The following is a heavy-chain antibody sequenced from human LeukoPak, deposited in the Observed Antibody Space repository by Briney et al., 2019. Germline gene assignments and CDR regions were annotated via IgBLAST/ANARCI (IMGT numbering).Heavy chain of an antibody. CDR1: GSSISSGYY. D-gene: IGHD4-17*01. J-gene: IGHJ4*02. V-gene: IGHV4-38-2*02. CDR2: LYHSGNT. CDR3: ANSIDFDYGDYYFDY. Sequence: PSETLSLTCTVSGSSISSGYYWDWIRQPPGKGLEWIGSLYHSGNTYYNPSLKSRVTISLDTSKNQFSLKLSSVTAADTAVYYCANSIDFDYGDYYFDYWGQGALVTISS.